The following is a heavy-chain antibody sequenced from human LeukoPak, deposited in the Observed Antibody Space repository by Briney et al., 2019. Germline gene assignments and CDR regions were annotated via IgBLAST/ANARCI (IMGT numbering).Heavy chain of an antibody. CDR2: INHSGST. CDR1: GGSFSGYY. CDR3: ASPLGYDSSGYYGGY. J-gene: IGHJ4*02. V-gene: IGHV4-34*01. Sequence: SETLSLTCAVYGGSFSGYYWSWIRQPPGKGLEWIGEINHSGSTNYNPSLKSRVTISVDTSKNQFSLKLSSVTAADTAVYYCASPLGYDSSGYYGGYWGQGTLVTVSS. D-gene: IGHD3-22*01.